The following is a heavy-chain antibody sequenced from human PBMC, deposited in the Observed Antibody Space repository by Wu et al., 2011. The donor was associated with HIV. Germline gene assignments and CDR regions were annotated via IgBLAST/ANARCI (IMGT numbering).Heavy chain of an antibody. D-gene: IGHD2-2*01. CDR1: SSYA. V-gene: IGHV1-69*06. J-gene: IGHJ4*02. Sequence: SSYAISWVRQAPGQGLEWMGGIIPIFGTANYAQKFQGRVTITADKSTSTAYMELSRLRSDDTAVYYCARCSSTTCYVNFDYWGQGTLVTVSS. CDR2: IIPIFGTA. CDR3: ARCSSTTCYVNFDY.